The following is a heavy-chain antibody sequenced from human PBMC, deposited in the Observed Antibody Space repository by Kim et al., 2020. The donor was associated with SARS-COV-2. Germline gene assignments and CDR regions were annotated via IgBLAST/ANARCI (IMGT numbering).Heavy chain of an antibody. V-gene: IGHV4-34*01. CDR2: INHSGST. CDR1: GGSFSGYY. CDR3: ARGYCSGGSCYLKRGVYYYYGMDV. D-gene: IGHD2-15*01. J-gene: IGHJ6*02. Sequence: SETLSLTCAVYGGSFSGYYWSWIRQPPGKGLEWIGEINHSGSTNYNPSLKSRVTISVDTSKNQFSLKLSSVTAADTAVYYCARGYCSGGSCYLKRGVYYYYGMDVWGQGTTVTVSS.